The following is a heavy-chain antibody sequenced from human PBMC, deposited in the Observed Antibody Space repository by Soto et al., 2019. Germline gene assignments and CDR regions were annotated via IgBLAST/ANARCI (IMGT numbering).Heavy chain of an antibody. CDR3: ARDLTYIRQH. Sequence: ASVKVSCKTSGYTFTDYGISWVRQAPGQGLEWMGWISTAHSDVGYAQKFQGRFTMTTDKSTSTAYMELRSLTSDDTAVYFCARDLTYIRQHWGQGTLVTVSS. CDR2: ISTAHSDV. V-gene: IGHV1-18*01. CDR1: GYTFTDYG. D-gene: IGHD2-2*02. J-gene: IGHJ4*02.